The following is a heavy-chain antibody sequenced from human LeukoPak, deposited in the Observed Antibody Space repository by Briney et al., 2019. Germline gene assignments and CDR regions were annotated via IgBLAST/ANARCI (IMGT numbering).Heavy chain of an antibody. D-gene: IGHD6-19*01. CDR2: INPNSGGT. CDR3: ARFAAVAGTSGYYYYYMDV. CDR1: GYTFTGYY. J-gene: IGHJ6*03. V-gene: IGHV1-2*02. Sequence: PAASVKVSCKASGYTFTGYYMHWVRQAPGQGLEWMGWINPNSGGTNYAQKFQGRVTMTRDTSISTAYMELSRLRSDDTAVYYCARFAAVAGTSGYYYYYMDVWGKGTTVTVSS.